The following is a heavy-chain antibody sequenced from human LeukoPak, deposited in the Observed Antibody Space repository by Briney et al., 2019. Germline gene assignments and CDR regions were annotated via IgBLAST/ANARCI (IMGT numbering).Heavy chain of an antibody. CDR3: ARGLLWFGELYSFGFDP. D-gene: IGHD3-10*01. CDR1: GGSISSYY. V-gene: IGHV4-4*07. J-gene: IGHJ5*02. Sequence: SETLSLTCTGSGGSISSYYWSWIRQPAGKGVEWIGRIYTSGSTNYNPSLKSRVTMSVDTSKNQFSLKLSSVTAADTAVYYCARGLLWFGELYSFGFDPWGQGTLVTVSS. CDR2: IYTSGST.